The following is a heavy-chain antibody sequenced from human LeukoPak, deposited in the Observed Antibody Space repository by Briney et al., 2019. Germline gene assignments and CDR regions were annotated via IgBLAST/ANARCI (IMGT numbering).Heavy chain of an antibody. Sequence: GGSLRLSCAASGFTFSRFAMNWVRQAPGKGLEWISYINTDSSDIHYADSVKGRVTISRDNARNTLFLQLSSLRAEGSYVYFCARDTFLTGLIDSWGQGTLVTVSS. V-gene: IGHV3-21*05. CDR1: GFTFSRFA. J-gene: IGHJ4*02. CDR3: ARDTFLTGLIDS. CDR2: INTDSSDI. D-gene: IGHD2-21*01.